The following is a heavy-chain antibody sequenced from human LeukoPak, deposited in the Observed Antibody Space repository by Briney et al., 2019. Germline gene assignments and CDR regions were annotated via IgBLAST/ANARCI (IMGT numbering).Heavy chain of an antibody. D-gene: IGHD6-13*01. CDR2: INHSGST. V-gene: IGHV4-34*01. CDR3: ARVAAAGYDY. Sequence: PSETLSLTCAVYGGSFNGYYWSWIRQPPGKGLEWIGEINHSGSTNYNPSLKSRVTISVDTSKNQFSLKLSSVTAADTAVYYCARVAAAGYDYWGQGTLVTVSS. CDR1: GGSFNGYY. J-gene: IGHJ4*02.